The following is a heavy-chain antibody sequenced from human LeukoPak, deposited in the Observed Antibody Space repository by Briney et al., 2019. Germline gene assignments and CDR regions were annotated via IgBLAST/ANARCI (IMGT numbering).Heavy chain of an antibody. D-gene: IGHD1-26*01. CDR2: VYYSGGT. Sequence: SETLSLTCTVSGSSISGYYWSWIRQPPGKGLEWIGNVYYSGGTNYNPSLKSRVTISIDTSKNQFSLSLSSVTAADTAVYYCARDGALAYWGQGTLVTVSS. J-gene: IGHJ4*02. V-gene: IGHV4-59*01. CDR3: ARDGALAY. CDR1: GSSISGYY.